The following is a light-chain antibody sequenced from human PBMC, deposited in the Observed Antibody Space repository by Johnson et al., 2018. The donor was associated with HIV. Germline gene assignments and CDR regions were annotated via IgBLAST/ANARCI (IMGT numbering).Light chain of an antibody. J-gene: IGLJ1*01. CDR2: DNN. CDR3: GTWASSLSAGV. CDR1: SSNIGNNY. V-gene: IGLV1-51*01. Sequence: HSVLTQPPSVSAAPGQKVTVSCSGSSSNIGNNYVSWYQQFPGTAPKLLIYDNNKRPSGIPDRFSGSKSGTSATLGITGLQTGDEADYYCGTWASSLSAGVFGTGTNVTVL.